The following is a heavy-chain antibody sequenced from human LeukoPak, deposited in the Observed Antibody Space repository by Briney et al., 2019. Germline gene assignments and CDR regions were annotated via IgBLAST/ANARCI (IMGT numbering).Heavy chain of an antibody. CDR1: AFTFSSYG. V-gene: IGHV3-33*06. D-gene: IGHD2-2*01. CDR3: AKDATYCSSTSCETYYYYYMDV. CDR2: IWYDGNSK. Sequence: GGSLRLSCAASAFTFSSYGMHWVRQPPGKGLEWVAVIWYDGNSKYYADSVKGRFTISRDNSKNTLYLQMNSLRAEDTAVYYCAKDATYCSSTSCETYYYYYMDVWGKGTTVTVSS. J-gene: IGHJ6*03.